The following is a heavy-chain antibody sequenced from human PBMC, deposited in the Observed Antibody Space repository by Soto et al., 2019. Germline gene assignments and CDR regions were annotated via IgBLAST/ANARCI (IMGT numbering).Heavy chain of an antibody. CDR2: IRGFSPYT. J-gene: IGHJ6*02. V-gene: IGHV3-21*01. D-gene: IGHD2-15*01. CDR3: ARDRGYDAHDYYYNAMDV. Sequence: RRLSCISSGFTFRTYTMNWVRQAPGKGLEWVSGIRGFSPYTFYAESVKGRFTISRDNAKNSLYLQMNSLRAEDTAVYYCARDRGYDAHDYYYNAMDVWGQGTTVPVSS. CDR1: GFTFRTYT.